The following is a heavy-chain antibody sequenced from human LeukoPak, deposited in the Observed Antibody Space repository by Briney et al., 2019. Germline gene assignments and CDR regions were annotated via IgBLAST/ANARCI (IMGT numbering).Heavy chain of an antibody. D-gene: IGHD6-6*01. CDR1: GGSISSYY. Sequence: SETLSLTCTVSGGSISSYYWSWIRQPPGKGLEWIGYIYYSGNTNYSPSLKSRVTISVDTSKNQFSLKLSSVTAADTAVYYCARVISIAAPFDYWGQGTLVTVSS. J-gene: IGHJ4*02. V-gene: IGHV4-59*01. CDR2: IYYSGNT. CDR3: ARVISIAAPFDY.